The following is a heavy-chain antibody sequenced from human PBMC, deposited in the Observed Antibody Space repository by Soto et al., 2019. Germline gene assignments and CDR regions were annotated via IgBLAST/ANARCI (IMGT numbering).Heavy chain of an antibody. Sequence: PSETLSLTCTVSGGSISSSSYYWGWIRQPPGKGLEWIGSIYYSGSTYYNPSLKSRVTISVDTSKNQFSLKLSSVTAADTAVYYCARHRFGPFYGDYRYFDYWGQGTLVTVSS. V-gene: IGHV4-39*01. CDR3: ARHRFGPFYGDYRYFDY. J-gene: IGHJ4*02. CDR2: IYYSGST. D-gene: IGHD4-17*01. CDR1: GGSISSSSYY.